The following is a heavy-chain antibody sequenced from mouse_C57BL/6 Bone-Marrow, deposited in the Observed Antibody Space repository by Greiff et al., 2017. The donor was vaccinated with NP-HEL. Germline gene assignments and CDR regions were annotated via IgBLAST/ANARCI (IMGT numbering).Heavy chain of an antibody. CDR3: ARSLYYGSSSHWYFDV. CDR1: GYTFTSYG. Sequence: QVHVKQSGAELARPGASVKLSCKASGYTFTSYGISWVKQRPGQGLEWIGEIYPRSGNTYYNEKFKGKATLTADKSSSTAYMELRSLTSEDSAVYVCARSLYYGSSSHWYFDVWGTGTTVTVSS. CDR2: IYPRSGNT. D-gene: IGHD1-1*01. V-gene: IGHV1-81*01. J-gene: IGHJ1*03.